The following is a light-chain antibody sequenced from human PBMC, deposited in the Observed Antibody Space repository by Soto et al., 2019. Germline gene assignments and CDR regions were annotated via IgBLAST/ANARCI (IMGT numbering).Light chain of an antibody. CDR1: QSVSSSY. Sequence: EIVLTQSPGTLSLSPWERATLSCRASQSVSSSYLAWYQQKPGQAPRLLIYGASSRATGIPDRFSGSGSGTDFTLTISRLEPEDFAVYYCQQYGSPHFGQGTRLEIK. CDR3: QQYGSPH. CDR2: GAS. J-gene: IGKJ5*01. V-gene: IGKV3-20*01.